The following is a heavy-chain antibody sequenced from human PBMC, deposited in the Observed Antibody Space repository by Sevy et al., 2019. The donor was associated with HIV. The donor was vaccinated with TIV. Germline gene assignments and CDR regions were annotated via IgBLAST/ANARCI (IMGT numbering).Heavy chain of an antibody. D-gene: IGHD2-15*01. Sequence: ASVKVSCKASGYTFTGYYMHWVRQAPGQGLEWMGWINPNSGGTNYAQKFQGRVTMTRDTSISTAYMELSRLRSDDTAVYYCARGECSGGSCYPHYYYGMYVWGQGTTVTVSS. CDR1: GYTFTGYY. CDR3: ARGECSGGSCYPHYYYGMYV. CDR2: INPNSGGT. V-gene: IGHV1-2*02. J-gene: IGHJ6*02.